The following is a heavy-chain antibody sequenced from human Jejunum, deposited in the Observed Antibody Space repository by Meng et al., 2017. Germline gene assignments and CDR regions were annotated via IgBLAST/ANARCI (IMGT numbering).Heavy chain of an antibody. J-gene: IGHJ5*02. CDR1: GGSISSSSYY. V-gene: IGHV4-39*07. Sequence: PLLPEAAPGLVKPSGPLPLTCSGSGGSISSSSYYWGWIRQPPGKGLEWIGSIYYSGSTYYNPSLKSRVSISVDTSKNQFSLKLSSVTAADTALYYCARDPTSVVPVAIRNWFDPWGQGTLVTVSS. D-gene: IGHD2-2*01. CDR3: ARDPTSVVPVAIRNWFDP. CDR2: IYYSGST.